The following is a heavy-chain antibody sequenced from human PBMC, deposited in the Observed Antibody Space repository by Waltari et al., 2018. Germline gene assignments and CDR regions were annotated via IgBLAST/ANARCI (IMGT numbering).Heavy chain of an antibody. CDR3: AKRGTPIAARPRGYYYMDV. V-gene: IGHV3-23*03. Sequence: EVQLLESGGGLVQPGGSLRLSCAASGFTFSRYAMSWVRQAPGKGLEWVSVIYSGGSSTYYADSVKGRFTISRDNSKNTLYLQMNSLRAEDTAVYYCAKRGTPIAARPRGYYYMDVWGKGTTVTVSS. J-gene: IGHJ6*03. CDR1: GFTFSRYA. CDR2: IYSGGSST. D-gene: IGHD6-6*01.